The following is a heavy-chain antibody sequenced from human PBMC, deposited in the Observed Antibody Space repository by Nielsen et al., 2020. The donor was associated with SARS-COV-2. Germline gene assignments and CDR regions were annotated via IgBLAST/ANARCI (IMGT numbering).Heavy chain of an antibody. CDR3: FLEYYYDSSPFDI. D-gene: IGHD3-22*01. V-gene: IGHV3-15*01. CDR2: IKSKTDGGTT. Sequence: GESLKISCAASGFTFSNAWMSWVRQAPGKGLEWVGRIKSKTDGGTTDYAAPVKGRFTISRDDSKNTLYLQMNSLKTEDTAVYYCFLEYYYDSSPFDIWGQGTMVTVSS. CDR1: GFTFSNAW. J-gene: IGHJ3*02.